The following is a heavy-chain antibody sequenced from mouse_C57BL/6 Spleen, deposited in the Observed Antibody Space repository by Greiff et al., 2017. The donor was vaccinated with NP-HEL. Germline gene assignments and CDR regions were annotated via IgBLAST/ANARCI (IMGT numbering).Heavy chain of an antibody. CDR1: GYTFTSYG. V-gene: IGHV1-81*01. CDR2: IYPRSGNT. D-gene: IGHD1-1*01. CDR3: ASSYYGSSYYAMDY. J-gene: IGHJ4*01. Sequence: VKLVESGAELARPGASVKLSCKASGYTFTSYGISWVKQRTGQGLEWIGEIYPRSGNTYYNEKFKGKATLTADKSSSTAYMELRSLTSEDSAVYFCASSYYGSSYYAMDYWGQGTSVTVSS.